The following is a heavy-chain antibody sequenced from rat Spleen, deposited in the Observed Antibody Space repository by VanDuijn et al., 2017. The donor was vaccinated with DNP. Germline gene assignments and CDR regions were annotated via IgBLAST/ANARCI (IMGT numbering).Heavy chain of an antibody. J-gene: IGHJ2*01. CDR1: GFTFSSFP. Sequence: EVQLVESGGGSVQPGRSMKLSCAASGFTFSSFPMAWVRQAPTKGLDWVATISNTGDSTYYRDSVKGRFTISRDNAKSTLYLQMDSLRSEETATYYCAKAGGYSPCYFDYWGQGVMVTVSS. V-gene: IGHV5-46*01. CDR2: ISNTGDST. CDR3: AKAGGYSPCYFDY. D-gene: IGHD1-11*01.